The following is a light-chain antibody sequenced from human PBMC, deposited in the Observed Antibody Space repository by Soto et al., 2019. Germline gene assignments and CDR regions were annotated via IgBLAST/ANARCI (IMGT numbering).Light chain of an antibody. CDR1: QTLLHSNGNNY. CDR3: MQALQTPYT. J-gene: IGKJ2*01. V-gene: IGKV2-28*01. Sequence: DFVMTQSPLSLSVTPGEPASISCRCTQTLLHSNGNNYLDWYLQKPGQSPQLVVFWGTIRASGVPDRFSGSGSGTDFTLRISKVEAEDVGVYYCMQALQTPYTFGQGTSLEIK. CDR2: WGT.